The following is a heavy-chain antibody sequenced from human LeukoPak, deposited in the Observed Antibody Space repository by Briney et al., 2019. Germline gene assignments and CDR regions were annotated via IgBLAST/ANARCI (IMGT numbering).Heavy chain of an antibody. CDR3: AKDLSGVHTYYYAMDV. V-gene: IGHV1-46*01. J-gene: IGHJ6*02. D-gene: IGHD1-1*01. Sequence: ASVKVSCKASGYTFTSYYMHWVRQAPGQGLEWMGIINPSGGSTSYAQKFQGRVTMTRDTSTSTVYMELSSLRSEDTAVYYCAKDLSGVHTYYYAMDVWGQGTTVTVSS. CDR1: GYTFTSYY. CDR2: INPSGGST.